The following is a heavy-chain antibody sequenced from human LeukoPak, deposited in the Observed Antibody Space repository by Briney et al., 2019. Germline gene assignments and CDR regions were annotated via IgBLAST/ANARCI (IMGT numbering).Heavy chain of an antibody. CDR1: GGTFSSYA. J-gene: IGHJ4*02. CDR3: ARAGGWSKPFDY. Sequence: GASVKVSCKASGGTFSSYAISWVRQAPGQGLEWMGRIIPILGIANYAQKFQGRVTITADKSTSTAYMELSSLRSEDTAVYYCARAGGWSKPFDYWGQGTLVTVSS. D-gene: IGHD6-19*01. CDR2: IIPILGIA. V-gene: IGHV1-69*04.